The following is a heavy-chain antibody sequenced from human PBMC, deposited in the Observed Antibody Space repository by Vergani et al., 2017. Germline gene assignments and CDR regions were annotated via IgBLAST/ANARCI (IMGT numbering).Heavy chain of an antibody. D-gene: IGHD2-15*01. J-gene: IGHJ6*02. Sequence: EVQLVQSGAEVKKPGESLKISCKGSGYSLTSYWIGWVRQMPGKGLEWMGIIYPGDSDTRYSPSFQGQVTISADKSISTAYLQWSRLKASDTAMYYCARHRGWGLVVVAATPWYYYYGMDVWGQGTTVTVSS. V-gene: IGHV5-51*01. CDR1: GYSLTSYW. CDR3: ARHRGWGLVVVAATPWYYYYGMDV. CDR2: IYPGDSDT.